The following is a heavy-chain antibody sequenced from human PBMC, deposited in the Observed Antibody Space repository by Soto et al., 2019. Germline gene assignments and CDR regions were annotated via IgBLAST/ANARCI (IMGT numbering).Heavy chain of an antibody. CDR2: ISYDGISR. CDR1: GFTFSSYG. V-gene: IGHV3-30-3*01. Sequence: QLQLVESGGGVVQPGRSLRLSCAASGFTFSSYGMHWVRQALGKGLEWVAVISYDGISRYYADSVKGQFTISRDNSKNTLYLLMNSLRTDDTAVYYCARDLRWLGAMDVWGQGTTVTVSS. CDR3: ARDLRWLGAMDV. J-gene: IGHJ6*02. D-gene: IGHD4-17*01.